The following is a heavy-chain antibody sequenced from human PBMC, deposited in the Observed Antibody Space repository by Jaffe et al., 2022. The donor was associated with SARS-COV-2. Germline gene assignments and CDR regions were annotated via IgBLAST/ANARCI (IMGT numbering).Heavy chain of an antibody. CDR1: GFTFSSYA. J-gene: IGHJ4*02. CDR2: ISYDGSNK. Sequence: QVQLVESGGGVVQPGRSLRLSCAASGFTFSSYALHWVRQAPGKGLEWVAEISYDGSNKDYADSVKGRFTISRDNSKNTVYLQIDSPRAEDTAVYYCARGWDTAMALDHWGQGTLVTVSS. V-gene: IGHV3-30-3*01. D-gene: IGHD5-18*01. CDR3: ARGWDTAMALDH.